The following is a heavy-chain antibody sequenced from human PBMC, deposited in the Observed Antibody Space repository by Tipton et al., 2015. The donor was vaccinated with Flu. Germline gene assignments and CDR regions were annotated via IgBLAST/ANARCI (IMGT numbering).Heavy chain of an antibody. V-gene: IGHV4-34*01. CDR2: INHSGSV. Sequence: TLSLTCTVYAGSFSGYYWSWIRQPPGKGLEWIGEINHSGSVSYNPSLKSRVTMSVDTSKNQFSLKVSSVTAADTAVYYCARRKDMVQGTPWENTWGQGTLVTVSS. CDR1: AGSFSGYY. CDR3: ARRKDMVQGTPWENT. D-gene: IGHD3-10*01. J-gene: IGHJ5*02.